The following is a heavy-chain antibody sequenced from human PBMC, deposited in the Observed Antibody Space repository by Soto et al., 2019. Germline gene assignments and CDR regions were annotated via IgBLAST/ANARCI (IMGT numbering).Heavy chain of an antibody. CDR3: ARDVGTGTFDP. V-gene: IGHV4-31*03. J-gene: IGHJ5*02. CDR1: GGSISSGGYY. CDR2: IYYSGST. D-gene: IGHD1-1*01. Sequence: PSETLSLTCTVSGGSISSGGYYWSWIRQHPGKGLEWIGYIYYSGSTYYNPSLKSRATISVDTSKNQFSLKLSSVTAADTAVYYCARDVGTGTFDPWGQGTLVTVSS.